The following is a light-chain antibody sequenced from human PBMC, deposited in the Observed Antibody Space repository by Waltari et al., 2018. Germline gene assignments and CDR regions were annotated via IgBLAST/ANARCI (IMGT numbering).Light chain of an antibody. CDR3: QQLNSYAWT. V-gene: IGKV1-9*01. Sequence: DIQFTPSPSFLSASIGNRVTITCRAGKAIRNFLAWYQQKSGKAPKLLIYASSTLQSGVPSRFSGSGSGTEFTLTISSLQPEDFATYYCQQLNSYAWTFGQGTKVEIK. CDR2: ASS. J-gene: IGKJ1*01. CDR1: KAIRNF.